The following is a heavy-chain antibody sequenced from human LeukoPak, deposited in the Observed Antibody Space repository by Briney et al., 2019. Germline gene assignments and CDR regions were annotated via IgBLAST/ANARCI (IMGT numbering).Heavy chain of an antibody. CDR1: GFTFSNFW. Sequence: GGSLRLSCAASGFTFSNFWMYWVRQVPGKGLVSVSRINSDASSTRYADSVKGRFTISRDNAKNTLYLQMNSLRVDDTAVYYCARDPYGMDVWGQGTTVTVSS. J-gene: IGHJ6*02. CDR2: INSDASST. V-gene: IGHV3-74*01. CDR3: ARDPYGMDV.